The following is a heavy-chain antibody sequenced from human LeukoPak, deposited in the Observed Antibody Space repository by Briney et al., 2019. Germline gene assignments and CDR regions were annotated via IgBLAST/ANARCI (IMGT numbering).Heavy chain of an antibody. Sequence: SGTLSLTCAVSGGSISSSNWWGWVRQPPGKGLEWIGEIYHSGSTNYNSSLKSRVTISVDKPKNQFSLKLSSVTAADTAVYYCARAHPQYDSSGYYDYWGQGTLATVSS. CDR2: IYHSGST. J-gene: IGHJ4*02. CDR1: GGSISSSNW. CDR3: ARAHPQYDSSGYYDY. D-gene: IGHD3-22*01. V-gene: IGHV4-4*02.